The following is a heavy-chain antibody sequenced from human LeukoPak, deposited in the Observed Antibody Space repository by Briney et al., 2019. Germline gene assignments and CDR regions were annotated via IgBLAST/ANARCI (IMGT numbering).Heavy chain of an antibody. CDR3: ARRRQNYAMDV. J-gene: IGHJ6*02. CDR2: VYYSGST. Sequence: SETLSLTCTVSGGSISSSSYYWGWIRQPPGKGLEWIGSVYYSGSTYYNPSLKSRVTISADTSKNQFSLKLSSVTAANTAVYYCARRRQNYAMDVWGQGTTVAVSS. CDR1: GGSISSSSYY. V-gene: IGHV4-39*01.